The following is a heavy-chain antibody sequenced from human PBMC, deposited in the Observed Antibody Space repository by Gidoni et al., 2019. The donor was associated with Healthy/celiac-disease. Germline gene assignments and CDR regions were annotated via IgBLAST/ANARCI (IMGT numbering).Heavy chain of an antibody. V-gene: IGHV4-34*01. J-gene: IGHJ4*02. Sequence: QVQLQQWGAGLLKPSETLSLTCAVYGGSFSGYYWSWIRQPPGKGLEWIGEINHSGRTNYNPALKSRVTISVDTSKNQFALKLSSVTAADTAVYYCARGRWLRYWGQGTLVTVSS. CDR2: INHSGRT. D-gene: IGHD5-12*01. CDR1: GGSFSGYY. CDR3: ARGRWLRY.